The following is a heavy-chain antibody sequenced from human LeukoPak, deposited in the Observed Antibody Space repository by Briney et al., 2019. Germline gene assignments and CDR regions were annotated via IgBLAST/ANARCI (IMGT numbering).Heavy chain of an antibody. CDR3: ARRWNYGRNYDIDG. D-gene: IGHD1-7*01. Sequence: PSETLSLTCAVYGGSFSNYYWSWIRQPPGKGLEWIGEINDSGRTNYNPSLMSRVTISVDTSKNQFSLRLNSVTATDTAVYYCARRWNYGRNYDIDGWGKGATASDCS. J-gene: IGHJ6*03. V-gene: IGHV4-34*01. CDR1: GGSFSNYY. CDR2: INDSGRT.